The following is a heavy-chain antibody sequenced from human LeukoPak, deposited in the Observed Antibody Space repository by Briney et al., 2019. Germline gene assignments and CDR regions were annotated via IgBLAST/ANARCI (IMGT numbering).Heavy chain of an antibody. Sequence: GGSLRLSCAASGFTFSSYAMSWVRQAPGKGLEWVSAISGSGGSTYYADSVKGRFTISRDNSKNTLYPQMNSLRAEDTAVYYCATGYSSGWSSSAFDIWGQGTMVTVSS. V-gene: IGHV3-23*01. J-gene: IGHJ3*02. CDR1: GFTFSSYA. CDR3: ATGYSSGWSSSAFDI. CDR2: ISGSGGST. D-gene: IGHD6-19*01.